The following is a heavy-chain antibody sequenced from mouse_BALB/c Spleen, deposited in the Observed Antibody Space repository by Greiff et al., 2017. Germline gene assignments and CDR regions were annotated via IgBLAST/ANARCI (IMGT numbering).Heavy chain of an antibody. CDR3: AKERYYGSSAGFAY. V-gene: IGHV5-17*02. J-gene: IGHJ3*01. Sequence: VQLKESGGGLVQPGGSRKLSCAASGFTFSSFGMHWVRQAPEKGLEWVAYISSGSSTIYYADTVKGRFTISRDNPKNTLFLQRTSLRSEDTAMYYCAKERYYGSSAGFAYWGQGTLVTVSA. CDR2: ISSGSSTI. CDR1: GFTFSSFG. D-gene: IGHD1-1*01.